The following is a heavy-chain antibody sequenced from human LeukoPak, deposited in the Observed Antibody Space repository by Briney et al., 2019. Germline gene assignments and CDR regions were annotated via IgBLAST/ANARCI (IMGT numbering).Heavy chain of an antibody. CDR1: GFTFSSYS. Sequence: PGGSLRLSCAASGFTFSSYSMNWVRQAPGKGLEWVSSISSSSSYIYYADSVKGRFTISRDNAKNSLYLQMNSLRAEDTAVYYCASGAAAGTESVYWGQGTLVTVSS. D-gene: IGHD6-13*01. J-gene: IGHJ4*02. CDR2: ISSSSSYI. V-gene: IGHV3-21*01. CDR3: ASGAAAGTESVY.